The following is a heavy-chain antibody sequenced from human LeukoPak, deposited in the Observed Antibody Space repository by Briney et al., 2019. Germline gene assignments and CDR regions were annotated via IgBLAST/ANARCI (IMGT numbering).Heavy chain of an antibody. D-gene: IGHD1-26*01. CDR1: GFTFSSYA. J-gene: IGHJ4*02. Sequence: GGSLRLSCAASGFTFSSYAMSWVRQAPGKGLEWVSAISGSGGSTYYADSVKGRFTISRDNSKNTLYLQMNSLRAEDTAVYYCASAGSYYVVFDYWGQGTLVTVSS. CDR3: ASAGSYYVVFDY. CDR2: ISGSGGST. V-gene: IGHV3-23*01.